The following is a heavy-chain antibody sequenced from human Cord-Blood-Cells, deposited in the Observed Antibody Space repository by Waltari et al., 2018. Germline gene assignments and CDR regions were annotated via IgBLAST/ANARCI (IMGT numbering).Heavy chain of an antibody. CDR2: IIPIFGTA. CDR1: GGTFSSYA. J-gene: IGHJ5*02. CDR3: ARERVAAPHLWFDP. Sequence: QVQLVQSGAEVKKPGSSVKVSCKASGGTFSSYAISWVRQAPGQGLEWMGGIIPIFGTANYAQKFQGRVTITADESTSTAYMELSSLRSEDTAVYYCARERVAAPHLWFDPWGQGTLVTVSS. D-gene: IGHD6-13*01. V-gene: IGHV1-69*01.